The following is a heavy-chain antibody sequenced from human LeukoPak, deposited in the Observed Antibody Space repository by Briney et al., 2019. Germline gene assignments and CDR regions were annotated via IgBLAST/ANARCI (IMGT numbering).Heavy chain of an antibody. V-gene: IGHV1-18*01. CDR3: ARDRYYYDSSGYYPDY. Sequence: GASVKVSCKASGYTFTSYGISWVRQAPGQRLEWMGWISVYNGHTTYAQKFQDRVTMTTDTSTNTAYMELRSLRSDDTAVYYCARDRYYYDSSGYYPDYWGQGTLVTVSS. CDR2: ISVYNGHT. CDR1: GYTFTSYG. D-gene: IGHD3-22*01. J-gene: IGHJ4*02.